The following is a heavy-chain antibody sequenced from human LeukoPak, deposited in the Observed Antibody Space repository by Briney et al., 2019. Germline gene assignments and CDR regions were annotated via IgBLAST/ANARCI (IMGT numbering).Heavy chain of an antibody. D-gene: IGHD6-13*01. CDR3: ASHLIAATNYYYYYYMDV. CDR1: GYTFTSYY. J-gene: IGHJ6*03. CDR2: INPSGGST. V-gene: IGHV1-46*01. Sequence: ASVKVSCKASGYTFTSYYMHWVRQAPGQGLEWMGIINPSGGSTSYAQKFQSRVTMTRDTSTSTVYMELSSLRSEDTAVYYCASHLIAATNYYYYYYMDVWGKGTTVTISS.